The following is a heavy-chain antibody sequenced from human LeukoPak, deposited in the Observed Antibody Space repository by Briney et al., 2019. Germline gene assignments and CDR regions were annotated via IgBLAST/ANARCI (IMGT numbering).Heavy chain of an antibody. Sequence: EASVRVSCKASGGTFSIYAISWVRQAPGQGLEWMGGIIPIFGTANYAQKFQGRVTITADKSTSTAYMELSSLRSEDTAVYYCASYYYDSSGYYSYFDYWGQGTLVTVSS. V-gene: IGHV1-69*06. CDR2: IIPIFGTA. D-gene: IGHD3-22*01. CDR3: ASYYYDSSGYYSYFDY. J-gene: IGHJ4*02. CDR1: GGTFSIYA.